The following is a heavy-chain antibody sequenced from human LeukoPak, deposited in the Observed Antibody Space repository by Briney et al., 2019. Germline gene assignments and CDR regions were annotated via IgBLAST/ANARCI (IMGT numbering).Heavy chain of an antibody. J-gene: IGHJ4*02. CDR2: MNPNSGNT. CDR1: GYTFTSYD. D-gene: IGHD2-15*01. Sequence: GASVKVSCTASGYTFTSYDINWVRQATGQGLEWMGWMNPNSGNTGYAQKFQGRVTMTRNTSISTAYMELSSLRSEDTAVYYCARVGYCSGGSCYGEGWGQGTLVTVSS. V-gene: IGHV1-8*01. CDR3: ARVGYCSGGSCYGEG.